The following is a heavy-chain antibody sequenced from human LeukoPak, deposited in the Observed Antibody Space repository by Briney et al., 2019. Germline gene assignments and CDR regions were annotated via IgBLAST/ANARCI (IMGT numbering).Heavy chain of an antibody. CDR2: INSDGSST. CDR3: ARAGRGLRYFDWLTYDY. J-gene: IGHJ4*02. V-gene: IGHV3-74*01. Sequence: PGGSLRLSCAASGFTFSSYWMHWVRQAPGKGLVWVSHINSDGSSTTYADSVKGRFTISRDNAKNTLYLRMNSLRAEDTAVYYCARAGRGLRYFDWLTYDYWGQGTLVTVSS. D-gene: IGHD3-9*01. CDR1: GFTFSSYW.